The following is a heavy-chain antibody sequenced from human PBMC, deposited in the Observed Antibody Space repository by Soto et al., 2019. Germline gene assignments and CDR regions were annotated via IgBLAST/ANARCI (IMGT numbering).Heavy chain of an antibody. CDR2: INHSGST. CDR3: ARGRDFWSGYRNYYYYYGMDV. D-gene: IGHD3-3*01. J-gene: IGHJ6*02. Sequence: SETLSLTCAVYGGSFSGYYWSWIRQPPGKGLEWIGEINHSGSTNYNPSLKSRVTISVDTSKNQFSLKLSSVTAADTAVYYCARGRDFWSGYRNYYYYYGMDVWGQGTTVTVS. V-gene: IGHV4-34*01. CDR1: GGSFSGYY.